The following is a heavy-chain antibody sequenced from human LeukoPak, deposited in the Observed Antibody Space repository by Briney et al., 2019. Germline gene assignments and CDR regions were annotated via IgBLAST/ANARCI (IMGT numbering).Heavy chain of an antibody. D-gene: IGHD2-2*01. CDR3: ARVPLRGPAVRNY. CDR1: GYSISSGYY. V-gene: IGHV4-38-2*02. CDR2: IYHSGST. Sequence: SETLSLTCTVSGYSISSGYYWGWIRQPPGKGLEWIGSIYHSGSTYYNPSLKSRVTISVDTSKNQFSLKLSSVTAADTAVYYCARVPLRGPAVRNYWGQGTLVTVSS. J-gene: IGHJ4*02.